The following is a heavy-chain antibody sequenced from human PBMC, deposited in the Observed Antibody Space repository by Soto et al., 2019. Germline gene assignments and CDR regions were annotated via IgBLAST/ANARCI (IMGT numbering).Heavy chain of an antibody. CDR1: GGSISSYY. D-gene: IGHD2-2*01. Sequence: SETLSLTCTVSGGSISSYYWSWIRQPPGKGLEYIGYIYDSGSTNYNPSLKSRVTISVDTSKNQFSLKLTSVTAADTALYYCARLGRYQMGIFDYWGQGTLVTVS. CDR2: IYDSGST. J-gene: IGHJ4*02. CDR3: ARLGRYQMGIFDY. V-gene: IGHV4-59*08.